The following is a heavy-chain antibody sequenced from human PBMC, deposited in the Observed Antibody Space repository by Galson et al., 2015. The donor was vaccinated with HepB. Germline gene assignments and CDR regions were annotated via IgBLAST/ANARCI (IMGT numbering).Heavy chain of an antibody. V-gene: IGHV4-4*02. CDR3: ARTEYPTFYDSKTAGYGY. J-gene: IGHJ4*02. CDR1: GGSISSSNW. D-gene: IGHD3-22*01. CDR2: IYHSGST. Sequence: ETLSLTCAVSGGSISSSNWWSWVRQPPGKGLEWIGEIYHSGSTNYNPSLKSRVTISVDKSKNQFSLKLSSVTAADTAVYYCARTEYPTFYDSKTAGYGYWGQGTLVAVSS.